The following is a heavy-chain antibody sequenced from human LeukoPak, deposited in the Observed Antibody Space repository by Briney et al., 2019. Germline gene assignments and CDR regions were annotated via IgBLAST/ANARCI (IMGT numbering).Heavy chain of an antibody. CDR2: IYYSGST. CDR3: ARDRDWFDP. J-gene: IGHJ5*02. V-gene: IGHV4-31*03. Sequence: SQTLSLTCTVSGCSMSSGGYYWSWNRQHPGKGLERIGYIYYSGSTYYNPSLKSRVTISVDTSKNQFSLKLSSVTASDTAVYYCARDRDWFDPWGQGTLVTVSS. CDR1: GCSMSSGGYY.